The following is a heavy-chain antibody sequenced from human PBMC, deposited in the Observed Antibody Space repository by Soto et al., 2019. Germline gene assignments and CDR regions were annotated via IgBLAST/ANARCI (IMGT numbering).Heavy chain of an antibody. CDR3: ARQPVLRYFDWLLYPDAFDI. J-gene: IGHJ3*02. CDR2: IYPGDSDT. V-gene: IGHV5-51*01. Sequence: GESLKISCKGSGYSFTSYWIGWVRQMPGKGLEWMGIIYPGDSDTRYSPSFQGQVTISADKSISTAYLQWSSLKASDTAMYYCARQPVLRYFDWLLYPDAFDIWGQGTMVTVSS. CDR1: GYSFTSYW. D-gene: IGHD3-9*01.